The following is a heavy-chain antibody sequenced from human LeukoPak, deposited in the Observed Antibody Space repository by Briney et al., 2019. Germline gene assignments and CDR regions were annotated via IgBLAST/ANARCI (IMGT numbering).Heavy chain of an antibody. Sequence: EASVKVSCKASGYTFTGYYMHWVRQAPGQGLEWMGWINPNSGGTNYAQKFQGRVTMTTDTSTSTAYMELRSLRSDDTAVYYCARDGSGDSSGWYGRSYNWFDPWGQGTLVTVSS. CDR1: GYTFTGYY. J-gene: IGHJ5*02. D-gene: IGHD6-19*01. CDR3: ARDGSGDSSGWYGRSYNWFDP. V-gene: IGHV1-2*02. CDR2: INPNSGGT.